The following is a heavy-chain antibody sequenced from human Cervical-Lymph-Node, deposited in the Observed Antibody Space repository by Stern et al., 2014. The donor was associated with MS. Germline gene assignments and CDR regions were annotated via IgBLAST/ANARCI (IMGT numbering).Heavy chain of an antibody. D-gene: IGHD4/OR15-4a*01. CDR1: GYTLTELS. J-gene: IGHJ4*02. V-gene: IGHV1-24*01. CDR2: FDPEDGET. CDR3: ATGPAKIDYYFDY. Sequence: QVKLVQYGAEVKKPGASVKVSCKVSGYTLTELSMHWVRKDPGKGIEWMGGFDPEDGETIYAQKFQGRFTMTDDTSTDTAYMELSSLRSEDTAVYYCATGPAKIDYYFDYWGQGTLVTVSS.